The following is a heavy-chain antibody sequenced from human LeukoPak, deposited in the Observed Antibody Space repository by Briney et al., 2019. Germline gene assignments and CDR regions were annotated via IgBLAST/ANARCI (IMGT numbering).Heavy chain of an antibody. J-gene: IGHJ3*02. CDR1: GFTFSSYW. CDR3: ARDPITMVRGVTGTFDI. CDR2: IKQDGSEK. V-gene: IGHV3-7*01. D-gene: IGHD3-10*01. Sequence: GGSLRLSCAASGFTFSSYWMSWVRQAPGKGLEWVANIKQDGSEKYYVDSVKGRFTISRDNAKNSLYLQMNSLRAEDTAVYYCARDPITMVRGVTGTFDIWGQGTMVTVSS.